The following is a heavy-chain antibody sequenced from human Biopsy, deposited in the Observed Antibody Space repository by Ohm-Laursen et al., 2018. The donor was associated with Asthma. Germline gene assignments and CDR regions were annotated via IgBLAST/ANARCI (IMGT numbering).Heavy chain of an antibody. CDR3: AREARHGDYDFDY. Sequence: SLRLSCTAFGFTFSSYGMHWVRQAPGKGLEWVAVIWYDGSNKYYADSVKGRFTISRDNSKNTLYLQMNSLRAEDTAVYYCAREARHGDYDFDYWGQGTLVTVSS. CDR1: GFTFSSYG. V-gene: IGHV3-33*01. CDR2: IWYDGSNK. J-gene: IGHJ4*02. D-gene: IGHD4-17*01.